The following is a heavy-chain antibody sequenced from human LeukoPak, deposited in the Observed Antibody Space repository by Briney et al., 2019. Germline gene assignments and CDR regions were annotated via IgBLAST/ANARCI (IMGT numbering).Heavy chain of an antibody. CDR1: GYSISSGYY. D-gene: IGHD6-19*01. V-gene: IGHV4-38-2*02. CDR2: IYHSGST. Sequence: SETLSLTCTVSGYSISSGYYWGWIRQPPGKGLEWIGSIYHSGSTYYNPSLKSRVTISVDTSKNQFSLKLSSVTAADTAVYYCARDSSRVGSSFDYWGQGTLVTVSS. J-gene: IGHJ4*02. CDR3: ARDSSRVGSSFDY.